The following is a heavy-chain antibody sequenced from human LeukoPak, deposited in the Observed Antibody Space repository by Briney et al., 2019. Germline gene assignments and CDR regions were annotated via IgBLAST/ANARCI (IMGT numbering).Heavy chain of an antibody. CDR3: ARDFRYFDWSSLYGMDV. Sequence: PGGSLRLSCAASRFTFSNYAMRWVRQAPGQGLEWVAVISSDGRNKYYADSVKGRFTISRDNAKNTLYLHVNSLRTEDTAVYYCARDFRYFDWSSLYGMDVWGQGTAVTVSS. V-gene: IGHV3-30*04. CDR2: ISSDGRNK. CDR1: RFTFSNYA. D-gene: IGHD3-9*01. J-gene: IGHJ6*02.